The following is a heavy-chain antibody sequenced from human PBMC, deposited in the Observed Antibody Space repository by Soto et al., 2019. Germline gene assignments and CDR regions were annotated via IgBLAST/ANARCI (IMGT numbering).Heavy chain of an antibody. Sequence: SETLSLTCTVSGGSISSYYWSWIRQPPGKGLEWIGNIYYSGSTNYNPSLKSRVTISVDTTKNQFSLKLSSATAADTAVDYCARATYDFLWGFAPGGQGTLVTLSS. D-gene: IGHD3-3*01. J-gene: IGHJ5*02. CDR3: ARATYDFLWGFAP. CDR2: IYYSGST. CDR1: GGSISSYY. V-gene: IGHV4-59*01.